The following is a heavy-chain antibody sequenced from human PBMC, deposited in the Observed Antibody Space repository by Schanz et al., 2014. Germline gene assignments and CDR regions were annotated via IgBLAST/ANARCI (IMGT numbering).Heavy chain of an antibody. D-gene: IGHD2-2*01. J-gene: IGHJ4*01. Sequence: QVQLQQSGPGLVKPSQTLSLTCTVSGDSISSSGSYWTWIRQHPGKGLEWIGYIYYRGSTYYNPSLKSRVTISMDTPKNQFSLKLSSVTAADTAVYYCARGEWSTSQFDYWGHGTLVTVSS. CDR2: IYYRGST. CDR1: GDSISSSGSY. CDR3: ARGEWSTSQFDY. V-gene: IGHV4-31*03.